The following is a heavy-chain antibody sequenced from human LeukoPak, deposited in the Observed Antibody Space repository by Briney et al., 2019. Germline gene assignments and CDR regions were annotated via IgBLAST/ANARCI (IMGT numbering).Heavy chain of an antibody. CDR1: GDSITGYY. CDR2: IYYSWNT. V-gene: IGHV4-59*01. J-gene: IGHJ5*02. D-gene: IGHD1-26*01. Sequence: SETLSLTCTVSGDSITGYYWSWIRQPPGKGLEWIGDIYYSWNTNYNPSLKSRVTISIDTSKNQFSLNLRSVTTADTAVYYCARDQIVVAGNWFDPWGQGTLVTVSS. CDR3: ARDQIVVAGNWFDP.